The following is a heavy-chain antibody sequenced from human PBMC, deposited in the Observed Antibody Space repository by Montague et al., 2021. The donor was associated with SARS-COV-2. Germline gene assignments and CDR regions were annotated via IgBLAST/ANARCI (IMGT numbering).Heavy chain of an antibody. J-gene: IGHJ3*02. CDR3: ASPTYYYDISGYDAFDI. CDR1: GGSISSSSYY. Sequence: SETLSLTCTVSGGSISSSSYYWGWLRQPPGKGLEWIGSIYYSGSTYYNPSLKSRVTISVDTSKNQLSLKLSSVAAADTAVYYCASPTYYYDISGYDAFDIWGQGTMVTVSS. D-gene: IGHD3-22*01. CDR2: IYYSGST. V-gene: IGHV4-39*01.